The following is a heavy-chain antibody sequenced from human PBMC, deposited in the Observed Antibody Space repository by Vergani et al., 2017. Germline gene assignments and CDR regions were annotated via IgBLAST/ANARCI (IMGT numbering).Heavy chain of an antibody. CDR1: GGTFSSYA. J-gene: IGHJ4*02. Sequence: QVQLVQSGAEVKKPGSSVKVSCKASGGTFSSYAISWVRQAPGKGLEWMGGFDPEDGETIYAQKFQGRVTMTEDTSTDTAYMELSSLRSEDTAVYYCARERRVVAAMALHYWGQGTLVTVSS. CDR2: FDPEDGET. CDR3: ARERRVVAAMALHY. V-gene: IGHV1-24*01. D-gene: IGHD2-15*01.